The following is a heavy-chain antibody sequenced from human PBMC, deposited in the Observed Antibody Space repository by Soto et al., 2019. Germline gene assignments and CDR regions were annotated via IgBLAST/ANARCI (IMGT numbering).Heavy chain of an antibody. CDR1: GYTFTSYY. CDR3: ARDRWRHNWNPFDYYYGMDV. J-gene: IGHJ6*02. D-gene: IGHD1-1*01. CDR2: INPSGGST. Sequence: GASVKVSCKASGYTFTSYYMHWVRQAPGQGLEWMGIINPSGGSTSYAQKFQGRVTMTRDTSTSTVYMELSSLRSEDTAVYYCARDRWRHNWNPFDYYYGMDVWGQGTTVTVSS. V-gene: IGHV1-46*01.